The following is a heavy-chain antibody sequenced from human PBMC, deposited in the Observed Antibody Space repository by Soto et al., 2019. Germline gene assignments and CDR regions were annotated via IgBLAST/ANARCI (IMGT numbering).Heavy chain of an antibody. CDR1: GYTFTSYG. CDR3: ARDSGVETMVRGPKRDYYYYGMDV. CDR2: ISAYNGNT. Sequence: GASVKVSCKASGYTFTSYGISWVRQAPGQGLEWMGWISAYNGNTNYAQKLQGRVTMTTDTSTSTAYMELRSLRSDDTAVYYCARDSGVETMVRGPKRDYYYYGMDVWGQGTTVTVSS. V-gene: IGHV1-18*01. D-gene: IGHD3-10*01. J-gene: IGHJ6*02.